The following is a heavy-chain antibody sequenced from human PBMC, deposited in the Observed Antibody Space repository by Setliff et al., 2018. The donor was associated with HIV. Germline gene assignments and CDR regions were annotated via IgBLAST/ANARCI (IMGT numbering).Heavy chain of an antibody. J-gene: IGHJ4*02. D-gene: IGHD6-19*01. Sequence: PGGSLRLSCAASGFTFSTYRMNWVRQAPGKGLEWVSSISSSSSYIYYADSLKGRFTISRDNAKNSLYLQMNSLRAEDTAVYFCAREATPRHSSGWVYFDYWGQGMMVTVSS. V-gene: IGHV3-21*01. CDR2: ISSSSSYI. CDR1: GFTFSTYR. CDR3: AREATPRHSSGWVYFDY.